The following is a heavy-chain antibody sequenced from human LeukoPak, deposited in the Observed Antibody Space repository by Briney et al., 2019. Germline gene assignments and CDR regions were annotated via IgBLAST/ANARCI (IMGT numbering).Heavy chain of an antibody. V-gene: IGHV3-74*03. CDR1: GFPFSSYW. CDR3: ARAALGESVY. D-gene: IGHD2-21*01. Sequence: PGGSLRLSCEPSGFPFSSYWMLWVRQAPGKGLVWVSRISGDGTIKTYADFVRGRFTISRDNTKNILYLQMNSLRVEDTAVYYCARAALGESVYWGQGALVTVSS. J-gene: IGHJ4*02. CDR2: ISGDGTIK.